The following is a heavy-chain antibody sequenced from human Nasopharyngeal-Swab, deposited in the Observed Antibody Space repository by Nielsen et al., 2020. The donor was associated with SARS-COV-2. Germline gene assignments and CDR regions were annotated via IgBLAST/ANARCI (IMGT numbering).Heavy chain of an antibody. D-gene: IGHD4-17*01. CDR3: AGYYGDYGLYYYGMDV. V-gene: IGHV3-7*01. CDR1: GFTFSSYW. CDR2: IKQDGSEK. J-gene: IGHJ6*02. Sequence: GGSLRLSCAASGFTFSSYWMSWVRQAPGKGLEWVANIKQDGSEKYYVDSVKGRFTISRDNAKNSLYLQMNSLRAEDTAVYYCAGYYGDYGLYYYGMDVWGQGTTVTVSS.